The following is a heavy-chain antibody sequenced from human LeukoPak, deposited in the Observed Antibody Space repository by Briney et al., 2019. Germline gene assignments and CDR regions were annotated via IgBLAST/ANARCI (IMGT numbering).Heavy chain of an antibody. J-gene: IGHJ5*02. CDR1: GGSFSGYY. Sequence: PSETLSLTCAVYGGSFSGYYWSWIRQPPGKGLEWIGEINHSGSTNYNPSPKSRVTISVDTSKNQFSLKLSSVTAADTAVYYCALKQQLVNWFDPWGQGTLVTVSS. D-gene: IGHD6-13*01. CDR2: INHSGST. V-gene: IGHV4-34*01. CDR3: ALKQQLVNWFDP.